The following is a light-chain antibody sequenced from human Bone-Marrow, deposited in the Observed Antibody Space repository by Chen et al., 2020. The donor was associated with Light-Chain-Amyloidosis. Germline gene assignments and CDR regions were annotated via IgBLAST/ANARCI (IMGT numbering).Light chain of an antibody. CDR1: QSVGSN. CDR2: GAS. J-gene: IGKJ4*01. Sequence: EIVVTQSPATLSVSPGERATLSCRASQSVGSNLAWYQQSPGQPPRLLIHGASTRATGIPGRFSGSGSGTEFTLTITSLQSEDFAVYYCQQYNDWPLTFGGGTKVEIK. V-gene: IGKV3-15*01. CDR3: QQYNDWPLT.